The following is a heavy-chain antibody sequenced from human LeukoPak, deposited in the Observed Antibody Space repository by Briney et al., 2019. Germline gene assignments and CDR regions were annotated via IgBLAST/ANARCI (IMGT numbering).Heavy chain of an antibody. D-gene: IGHD3-16*02. Sequence: GGSLRLSCAASGFAFSSYAMSWVRQAPGKGLEWVSAISGSGGSTYYADSVKGRFTISRDNSKNTLYLQMNSLRAEDTAVYYCAKDYIWGSYRFDYWGQGTLVTVSS. CDR1: GFAFSSYA. V-gene: IGHV3-23*01. CDR3: AKDYIWGSYRFDY. J-gene: IGHJ4*02. CDR2: ISGSGGST.